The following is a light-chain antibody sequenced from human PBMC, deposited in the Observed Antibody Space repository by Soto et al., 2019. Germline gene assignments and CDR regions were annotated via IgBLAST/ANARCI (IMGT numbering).Light chain of an antibody. J-gene: IGLJ1*01. CDR3: ISYTSSSTDV. CDR2: EVS. V-gene: IGLV2-14*01. CDR1: SSDVGGYNY. Sequence: QSALTQPASVSGSPGQSITISCTGTSSDVGGYNYVSWYQQHPGKAPNLMIYEVSNRPSGVSNRFSGSKSGNTASLTISGLQAEDEADYYCISYTSSSTDVFGTGTKLTVL.